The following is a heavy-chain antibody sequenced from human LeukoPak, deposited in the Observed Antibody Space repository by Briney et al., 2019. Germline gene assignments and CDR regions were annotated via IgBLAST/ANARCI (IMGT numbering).Heavy chain of an antibody. D-gene: IGHD3/OR15-3a*01. CDR2: IYSDGST. CDR3: AKDLIRSWTDYYYYGMDV. Sequence: GGSLRLSFAVSGFTVSSNYMSWVRQAPGKGLEWVSVIYSDGSTYSADSVKGRFTISRDNSKNTLYLQINSLRAEDTAVYYCAKDLIRSWTDYYYYGMDVWGQGTTVTVSS. CDR1: GFTVSSNY. J-gene: IGHJ6*02. V-gene: IGHV3-53*05.